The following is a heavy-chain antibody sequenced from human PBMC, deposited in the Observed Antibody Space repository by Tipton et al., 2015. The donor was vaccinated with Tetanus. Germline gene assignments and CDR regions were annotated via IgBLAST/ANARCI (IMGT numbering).Heavy chain of an antibody. CDR3: AREDPDDSSGYYSYDAFDI. D-gene: IGHD3-22*01. V-gene: IGHV3-21*01. J-gene: IGHJ3*02. CDR2: ISSSSSYI. CDR1: GFTFSSYS. Sequence: SLRLSCAASGFTFSSYSMNWVRQAPGKGLEWVSSISSSSSYIYYADSVKGRFTISRDNAKNSLYLQMNSLRAEDTAVYYCAREDPDDSSGYYSYDAFDIWGQGTMVTVSS.